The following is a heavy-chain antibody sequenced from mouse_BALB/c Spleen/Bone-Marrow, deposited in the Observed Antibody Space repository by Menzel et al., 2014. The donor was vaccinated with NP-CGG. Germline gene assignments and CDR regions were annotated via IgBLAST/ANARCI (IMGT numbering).Heavy chain of an antibody. CDR3: ARDWDWYFDV. D-gene: IGHD4-1*01. CDR1: GYAFSSYL. Sequence: QVQLQQSGAELVRPGTSVKVSCKASGYAFSSYLIEWVKQRPGQGLEWIGVIHPGSGGTNYSERFKGKATLTADKSSSTAYMQLSSLTSDDSAVYFCARDWDWYFDVWGAGTTVTVSS. J-gene: IGHJ1*01. V-gene: IGHV1-54*01. CDR2: IHPGSGGT.